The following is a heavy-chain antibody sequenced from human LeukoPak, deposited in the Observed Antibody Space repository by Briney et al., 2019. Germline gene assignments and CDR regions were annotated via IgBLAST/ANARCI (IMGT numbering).Heavy chain of an antibody. Sequence: PSASVKVSCKASGYTFTSYGISWVRQAPGQGLEWMGWISAYNGNTNYAQKLQGRVTMTTDTSTSTAYMELRSLRSDDTAVYYCARDVGYRYAQMFFDIWGQGTMVTVSS. CDR2: ISAYNGNT. CDR3: ARDVGYRYAQMFFDI. D-gene: IGHD5-18*01. CDR1: GYTFTSYG. J-gene: IGHJ3*02. V-gene: IGHV1-18*01.